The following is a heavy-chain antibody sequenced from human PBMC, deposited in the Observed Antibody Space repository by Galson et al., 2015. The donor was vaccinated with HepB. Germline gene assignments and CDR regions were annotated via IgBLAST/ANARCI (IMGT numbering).Heavy chain of an antibody. Sequence: ILSLTCTVSGGSISSGDYYWSWIRQPPGKGLEWIGYIYYSGSTYYNPSLKSRVTISVDTSKNQFSLKLSSVTAADTAVYYCARGFISDWLPPFDYWGQGTLVTVSS. CDR1: GGSISSGDYY. CDR2: IYYSGST. V-gene: IGHV4-30-4*01. J-gene: IGHJ4*02. CDR3: ARGFISDWLPPFDY. D-gene: IGHD3-9*01.